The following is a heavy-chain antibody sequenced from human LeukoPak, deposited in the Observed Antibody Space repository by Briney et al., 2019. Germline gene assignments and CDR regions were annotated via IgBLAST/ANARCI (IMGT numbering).Heavy chain of an antibody. Sequence: PGRPLRLSCTASGFTFGDYAMSWVRQAPGKGLEWVGFIRSKAYGWTTEYAASVKGRFTISRDDSKSIAYLQMNSLKTEDTAVYYCTRDNLNDYVWGSYRPSLYYFDYWGQGTLVTVSS. CDR2: IRSKAYGWTT. V-gene: IGHV3-49*04. CDR1: GFTFGDYA. D-gene: IGHD3-16*02. CDR3: TRDNLNDYVWGSYRPSLYYFDY. J-gene: IGHJ4*02.